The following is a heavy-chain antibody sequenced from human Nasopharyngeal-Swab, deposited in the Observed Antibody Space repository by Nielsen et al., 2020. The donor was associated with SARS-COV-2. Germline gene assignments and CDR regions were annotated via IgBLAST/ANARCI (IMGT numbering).Heavy chain of an antibody. CDR1: GGSFNTYN. CDR2: INHRRST. V-gene: IGHV4-34*01. Sequence: SETLPLTCAVYGGSFNTYNWGWIRQPPGKALERIAEINHRRSTNYNPSLKSRVTISVDTSKNQFSLKLSSVSAADTAVYYCARGLSGIVPSPILGLGPYYSYYYMDVWGKGTTVTVSS. D-gene: IGHD2-2*01. CDR3: ARGLSGIVPSPILGLGPYYSYYYMDV. J-gene: IGHJ6*03.